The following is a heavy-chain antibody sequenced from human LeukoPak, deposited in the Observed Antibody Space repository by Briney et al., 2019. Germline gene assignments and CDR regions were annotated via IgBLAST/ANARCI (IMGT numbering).Heavy chain of an antibody. Sequence: GGSLRLSCAASGFTFSSYAMHWVSPAPDKGMEWVGVISSDGSNKYYADSVKGRFTISRDNPKHTLYLQMNSLRAEDTAVYYCTRVAITMVRGYYYGMDVWGQGTTVTVSS. V-gene: IGHV3-30-3*01. D-gene: IGHD3-10*01. CDR3: TRVAITMVRGYYYGMDV. J-gene: IGHJ6*02. CDR1: GFTFSSYA. CDR2: ISSDGSNK.